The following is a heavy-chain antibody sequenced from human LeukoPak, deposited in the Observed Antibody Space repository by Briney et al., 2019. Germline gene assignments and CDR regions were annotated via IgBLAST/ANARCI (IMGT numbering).Heavy chain of an antibody. CDR3: ARVPVLLHAVDL. CDR2: IYPNNGGT. V-gene: IGHV1-2*02. D-gene: IGHD1-1*01. Sequence: ASVKVSCKASGYTFTGYYTHWVRQAPGQGLVCIGWIYPNNGGTNYAQKFQGRVNVTRATSITTAYMEMSRLRSDDTAVYSCARVPVLLHAVDLWGQGTLVTVSS. J-gene: IGHJ5*02. CDR1: GYTFTGYY.